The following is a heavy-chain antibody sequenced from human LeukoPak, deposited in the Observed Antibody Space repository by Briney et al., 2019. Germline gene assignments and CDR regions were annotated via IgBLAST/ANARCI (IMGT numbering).Heavy chain of an antibody. CDR1: GFTFSSFT. CDR3: AGRPLEQQL. V-gene: IGHV3-21*01. J-gene: IGHJ4*02. D-gene: IGHD6-13*01. CDR2: ISSSSGYI. Sequence: PGGSLRLSCVASGFTFSSFTMNWVRQAPGKGLEWVSSISSSSGYIYYADSMKGRFTISRDNAKNSLYLQMNSLRAEDTAVYYCAGRPLEQQLWGQGTLVTVSS.